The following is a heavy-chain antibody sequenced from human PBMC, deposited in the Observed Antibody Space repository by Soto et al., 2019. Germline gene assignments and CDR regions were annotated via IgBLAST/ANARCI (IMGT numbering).Heavy chain of an antibody. Sequence: PSETLSLTCAVSGGSITDYYWSWIRQPPGKGLEWIGYIYHGGSANYSPSLKSRVTISLNTSKSQFYMTLTSVTAADSAVYYCASFDGTPTMDGDYYHYGVDVWGPGTTVTVSS. CDR2: IYHGGSA. D-gene: IGHD2-8*01. CDR1: GGSITDYY. J-gene: IGHJ6*02. V-gene: IGHV4-59*01. CDR3: ASFDGTPTMDGDYYHYGVDV.